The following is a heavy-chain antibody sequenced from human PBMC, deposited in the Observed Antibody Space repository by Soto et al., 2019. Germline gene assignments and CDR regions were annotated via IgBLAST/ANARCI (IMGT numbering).Heavy chain of an antibody. V-gene: IGHV4-39*01. J-gene: IGHJ4*02. CDR3: ARVGALWFGEGGDY. D-gene: IGHD3-10*01. Sequence: QLKLQESGPGLVKPSETLSLTCTVSGGSISSSSYYWGWIRQPPGKGLEWIGSIYYSGSTYYNPSLKSRVTISVDTSKNQFSLKLSFVTAADTAVYYCARVGALWFGEGGDYWGQGTLVTVSS. CDR2: IYYSGST. CDR1: GGSISSSSYY.